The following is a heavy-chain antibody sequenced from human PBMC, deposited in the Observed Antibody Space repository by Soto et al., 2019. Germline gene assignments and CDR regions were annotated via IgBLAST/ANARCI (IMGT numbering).Heavy chain of an antibody. CDR1: GDSISASTYY. CDR2: IYFDATT. Sequence: QLQLQESGPGLVRPSETLSLTCVVSGDSISASTYYWGWVRQPPGEGLEWIGSIYFDATTFSNPSLKSRVTLSVDTSRNQFSLKLTSVTAAYTAIYYCSRHGVNSPFRFWGQGTMVTVSS. J-gene: IGHJ3*01. CDR3: SRHGVNSPFRF. V-gene: IGHV4-39*01. D-gene: IGHD3-3*01.